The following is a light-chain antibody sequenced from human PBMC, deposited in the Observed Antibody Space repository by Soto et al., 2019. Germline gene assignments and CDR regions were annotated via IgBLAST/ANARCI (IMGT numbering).Light chain of an antibody. J-gene: IGLJ1*01. V-gene: IGLV2-23*01. CDR2: EGS. CDR3: CSYAGSSKDV. Sequence: SVLTQPASVSGSPGQSITISCTGTSSDVGSYNLVSWYQQHPGKAPKLMIYEGSKRPSGVSNRFSGSKSGNTASLTISGLQAEDEADYSCCSYAGSSKDVFGTGTKVTVL. CDR1: SSDVGSYNL.